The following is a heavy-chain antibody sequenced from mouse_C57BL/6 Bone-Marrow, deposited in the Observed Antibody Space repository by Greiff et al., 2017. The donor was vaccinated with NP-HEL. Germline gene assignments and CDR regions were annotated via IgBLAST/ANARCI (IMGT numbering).Heavy chain of an antibody. D-gene: IGHD1-1*01. CDR2: IDPEDGET. CDR3: ARGDVTTVVPWYFDV. J-gene: IGHJ1*03. V-gene: IGHV14-2*01. Sequence: DVKLQESGAELVKPGASVKLSCTASGFNIKDYYMHWVKQRTEQGLEWIGRIDPEDGETKYAPKFQGKATITADTSSNTAYLQLSSLTSEDTAVYYCARGDVTTVVPWYFDVWGTGTTVTVSS. CDR1: GFNIKDYY.